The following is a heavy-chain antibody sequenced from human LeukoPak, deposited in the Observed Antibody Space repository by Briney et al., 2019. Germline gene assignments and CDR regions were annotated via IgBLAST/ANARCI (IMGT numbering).Heavy chain of an antibody. CDR3: AKAYHDSGCLIDY. CDR1: GFTFSNHA. J-gene: IGHJ4*02. D-gene: IGHD6-19*01. Sequence: GGSLRLSCAASGFTFSNHAMTWVRQTPGKGLEWVASIRNNGADTNYADSVKGRFTISRDNSENTLYLHMNALRAEDTAVYYCAKAYHDSGCLIDYWGQGTLVTVSS. V-gene: IGHV3-23*01. CDR2: IRNNGADT.